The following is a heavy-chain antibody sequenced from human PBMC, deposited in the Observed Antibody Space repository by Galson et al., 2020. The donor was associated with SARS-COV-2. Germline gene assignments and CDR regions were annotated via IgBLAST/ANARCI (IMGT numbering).Heavy chain of an antibody. D-gene: IGHD6-19*01. V-gene: IGHV4-39*01. CDR1: GGSISSSSYY. CDR2: IYYSGST. J-gene: IGHJ4*02. Sequence: SETLSLTCTVSGGSISSSSYYWGWIRQPPGKGLEWIGSIYYSGSTYYNPSLKSRVTISVDTSKNQFSLKLSSVTAADTAVYYCARPPLGGWYEVMDWGQGTLVTVSS. CDR3: ARPPLGGWYEVMD.